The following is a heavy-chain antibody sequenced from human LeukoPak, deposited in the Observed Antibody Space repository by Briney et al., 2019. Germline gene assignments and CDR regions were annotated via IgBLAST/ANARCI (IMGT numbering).Heavy chain of an antibody. Sequence: ASVKVSCKASEYIFTTYYIHWVRQAPGQGLEWMGWINPNSGGTNYAQKFQGRVTMTRDTSISTAYMELSRLRSDDTAVYYCARVGLYYYDSSGYYYYWGQGTLVTVSS. J-gene: IGHJ4*02. CDR3: ARVGLYYYDSSGYYYY. CDR1: EYIFTTYY. D-gene: IGHD3-22*01. V-gene: IGHV1-2*02. CDR2: INPNSGGT.